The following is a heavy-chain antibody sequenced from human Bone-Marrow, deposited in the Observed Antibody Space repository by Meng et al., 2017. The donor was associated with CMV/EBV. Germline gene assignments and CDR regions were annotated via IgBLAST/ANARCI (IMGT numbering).Heavy chain of an antibody. CDR3: ATAPVLMVYRAFDP. CDR2: INPNSGGT. V-gene: IGHV1-2*02. Sequence: ASVKVSCTASGYTFTGYYMHWVRQAPGQGLEWMGWINPNSGGTNYAQKFQGRVTMTRDTSISTAYMELSRLRSDDTAVYYCATAPVLMVYRAFDPWGQGTLVTVSS. D-gene: IGHD2-8*01. J-gene: IGHJ5*02. CDR1: GYTFTGYY.